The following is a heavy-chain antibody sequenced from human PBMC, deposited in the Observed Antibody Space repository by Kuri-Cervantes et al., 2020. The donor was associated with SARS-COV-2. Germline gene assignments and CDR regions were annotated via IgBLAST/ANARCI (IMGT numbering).Heavy chain of an antibody. J-gene: IGHJ3*02. CDR1: GFSLSNARMG. D-gene: IGHD1-26*01. CDR2: IFSNDEK. V-gene: IGHV2-26*01. CDR3: ARFLGATASFDI. Sequence: SGPTLVKPTETLTLTCTVSGFSLSNARMGVSWIRQPPGKALEWLAHIFSNDEKSYSTSLKSRLTISKDTSESQVVLTMTNMDPVDTATYYCARFLGATASFDIWGQGTMVTVSS.